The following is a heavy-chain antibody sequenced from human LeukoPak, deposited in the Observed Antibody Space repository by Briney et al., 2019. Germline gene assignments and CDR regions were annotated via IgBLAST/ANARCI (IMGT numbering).Heavy chain of an antibody. CDR2: ISSSGSTI. J-gene: IGHJ4*02. D-gene: IGHD3-22*01. CDR1: GFTFSSYE. CDR3: ARSIYDSINFDY. V-gene: IGHV3-48*03. Sequence: GGSLRLSCAASGFTFSSYEMNWVRQAPGKGLEWVSYISSSGSTIYYADSVKGRFTISRDNAKNSLYLQMNSLRAEDTAVYYCARSIYDSINFDYWGQGTLVTVSS.